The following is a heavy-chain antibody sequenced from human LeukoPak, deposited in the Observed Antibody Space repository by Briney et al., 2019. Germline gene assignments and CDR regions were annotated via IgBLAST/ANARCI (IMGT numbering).Heavy chain of an antibody. V-gene: IGHV3-33*01. CDR2: IWFDGSTK. CDR1: GFTFSSYG. D-gene: IGHD6-13*01. CDR3: ARVIAAAGTIWFDP. J-gene: IGHJ5*02. Sequence: GGSLRLSCAASGFTFSSYGMHWVRQAPGKGLEWVAVIWFDGSTKYYADSVKGRFTISRDNSKNTMYLQMNSLRAEDTAVYYCARVIAAAGTIWFDPWGQGTLVTVSS.